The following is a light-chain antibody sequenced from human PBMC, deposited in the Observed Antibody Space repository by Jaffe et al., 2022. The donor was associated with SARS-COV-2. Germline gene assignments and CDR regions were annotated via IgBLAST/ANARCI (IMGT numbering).Light chain of an antibody. CDR3: SSYAGGNMGV. CDR1: SSDVGGYNY. Sequence: QSALTQPPSASGSPGQSVTIYCTGTSSDVGGYNYVSWYQHHPGKAPKLMIYEVSKRPSGVPDRFSGSKSGNTASLTVSGLQAEDEADYYCSSYAGGNMGVFGGGTKLTVL. CDR2: EVS. V-gene: IGLV2-8*01. J-gene: IGLJ3*02.